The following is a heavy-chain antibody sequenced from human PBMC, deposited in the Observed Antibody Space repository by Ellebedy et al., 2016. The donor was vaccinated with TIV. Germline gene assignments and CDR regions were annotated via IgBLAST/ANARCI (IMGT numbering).Heavy chain of an antibody. CDR2: ITDDGCNK. V-gene: IGHV3-30*18. CDR1: GFTFSSFG. J-gene: IGHJ3*02. CDR3: AKGLGCSGGDCYSGHAFDI. Sequence: GESLKISCAASGFTFSSFGFHWVRHTPGKGLEGVAVITDDGCNKNYADSVKGRFTISRDNSKNTLYLQMNSLKPEDAAVYYCAKGLGCSGGDCYSGHAFDIWGQGTMVTVSS. D-gene: IGHD2-15*01.